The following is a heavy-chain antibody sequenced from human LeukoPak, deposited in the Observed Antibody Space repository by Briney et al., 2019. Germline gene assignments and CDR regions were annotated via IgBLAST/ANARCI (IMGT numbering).Heavy chain of an antibody. Sequence: GGSLRLSCAASGFTFSNYWMNWVRQAPGKGLEWVANIKQDGSETYYVDSVKGRFTISRDNAKNSLYLQMNSLRVEDTAVYYCARNSPGLGYWGQGTLVTVSS. V-gene: IGHV3-7*01. J-gene: IGHJ4*02. CDR1: GFTFSNYW. D-gene: IGHD2/OR15-2a*01. CDR3: ARNSPGLGY. CDR2: IKQDGSET.